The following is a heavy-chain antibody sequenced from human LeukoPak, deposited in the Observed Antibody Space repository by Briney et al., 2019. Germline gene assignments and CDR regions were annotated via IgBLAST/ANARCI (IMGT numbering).Heavy chain of an antibody. D-gene: IGHD1-26*01. CDR3: ARGSVFRAQWELVSEGMDV. CDR2: IYYSGST. CDR1: GGSISSYY. V-gene: IGHV4-59*01. J-gene: IGHJ6*02. Sequence: SETLSLTCTVSGGSISSYYRSWIRQPPGKGLEWIGYIYYSGSTNYNPSLKSRVTISVDTSKNQFSLKLSSVTAADTAVYYCARGSVFRAQWELVSEGMDVWGQGTTVTVSS.